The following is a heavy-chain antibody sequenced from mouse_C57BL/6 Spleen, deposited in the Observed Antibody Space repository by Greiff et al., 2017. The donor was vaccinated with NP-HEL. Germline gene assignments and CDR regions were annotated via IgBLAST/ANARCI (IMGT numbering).Heavy chain of an antibody. CDR1: GYTFTSYW. Sequence: QVQLKESGAELVMPGASVKLSCKASGYTFTSYWMHWVKQRPGQGLEWIGEIDPSDSYTNYNQKFKGKSTLTVDKSSSTAYMQLSSLTSEDSAVYYCARWDYYGGHFDYWGQGTTLTVSS. CDR2: IDPSDSYT. D-gene: IGHD1-1*01. J-gene: IGHJ2*01. CDR3: ARWDYYGGHFDY. V-gene: IGHV1-69*01.